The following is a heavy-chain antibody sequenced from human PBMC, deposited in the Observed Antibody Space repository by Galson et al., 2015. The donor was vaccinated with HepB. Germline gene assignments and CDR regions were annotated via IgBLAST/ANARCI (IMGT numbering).Heavy chain of an antibody. V-gene: IGHV1-18*04. CDR2: ISAYNGHT. Sequence: SVKVSCKASGYSFTSYGITWVRQAPGQGLEWMGWISAYNGHTKFAQKVQGRVTLTTDTSTSTAHMELRDLRSDDTAVYYCARWDSVTWYWFDPWGQGTLVTVSS. CDR3: ARWDSVTWYWFDP. CDR1: GYSFTSYG. D-gene: IGHD6-13*01. J-gene: IGHJ5*02.